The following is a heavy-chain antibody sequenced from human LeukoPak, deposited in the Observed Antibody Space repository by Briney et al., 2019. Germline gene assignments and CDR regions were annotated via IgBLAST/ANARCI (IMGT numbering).Heavy chain of an antibody. J-gene: IGHJ4*02. CDR2: INHSGST. D-gene: IGHD2-15*01. V-gene: IGHV4-34*01. CDR1: GGSFSGYY. CDR3: ATHPPRYCTGGSCSDY. Sequence: SETLSLTCAVYGGSFSGYYWSWIRQPPGKGLEWIGEINHSGSTNYNPSLKSRVTISVDTSKNQIFQKLSSVTAADTAVYYCATHPPRYCTGGSCSDYWGQGTLVTVSS.